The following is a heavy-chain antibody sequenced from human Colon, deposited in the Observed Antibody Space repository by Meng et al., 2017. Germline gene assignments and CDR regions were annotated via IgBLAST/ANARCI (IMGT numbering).Heavy chain of an antibody. D-gene: IGHD1-26*01. V-gene: IGHV3-11*04. CDR2: ISNSGSIL. CDR1: GFTFSDYY. Sequence: GGSLRLSCAASGFTFSDYYMSWIRQAPGRGLEYISYISNSGSILYYTDSVKGRFTISRDNAKNSLYLRMDSLTSEDTAVYYCARGSFSQSDWGQETLVTVSS. J-gene: IGHJ4*02. CDR3: ARGSFSQSD.